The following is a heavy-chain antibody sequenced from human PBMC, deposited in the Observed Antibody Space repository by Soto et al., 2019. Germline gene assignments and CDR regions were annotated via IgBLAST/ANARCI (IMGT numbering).Heavy chain of an antibody. J-gene: IGHJ6*02. CDR2: ISGSGGKT. Sequence: PGGSLRLSCVAYEFTFVNYVVSWVRLAPGKGLEWVSAISGSGGKTYYAESVKGRFTISRDNSKNTLNLEMNSLRAEDTAVYFCAKDQGPTPRSHDFWSGSQSYYGMGVWRHGTTVTVSS. D-gene: IGHD3-3*01. CDR1: EFTFVNYV. V-gene: IGHV3-23*01. CDR3: AKDQGPTPRSHDFWSGSQSYYGMGV.